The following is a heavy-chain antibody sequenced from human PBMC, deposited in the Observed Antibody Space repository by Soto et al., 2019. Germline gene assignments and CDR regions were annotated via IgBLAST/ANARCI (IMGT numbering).Heavy chain of an antibody. Sequence: SVKVSCKASGGTFSSYAISWVRQAPGQGLEWMGGIIPIFGTANYAQKFQGRVTITADETTSTAYMELSSLRSEDTAVYYCARPAGYYYDSSGYYNDALDIWGQGTMVTVSS. D-gene: IGHD3-22*01. V-gene: IGHV1-69*13. J-gene: IGHJ3*02. CDR3: ARPAGYYYDSSGYYNDALDI. CDR2: IIPIFGTA. CDR1: GGTFSSYA.